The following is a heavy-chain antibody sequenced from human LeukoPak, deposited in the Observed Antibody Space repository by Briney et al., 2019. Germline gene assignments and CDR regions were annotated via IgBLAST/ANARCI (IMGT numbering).Heavy chain of an antibody. CDR3: ATDSSGSYNYYYYGMDV. V-gene: IGHV1-24*01. CDR1: GYTLTELS. CDR2: FDPEDGET. D-gene: IGHD1-26*01. Sequence: ASVKVSCKVSGYTLTELSMHWVRQAPGKGLEWMGGFDPEDGETIYAQKFQGRVTMTEDTSKDTAYMELSSLRSEDTAVYYCATDSSGSYNYYYYGMDVWGQGTTVTVSS. J-gene: IGHJ6*02.